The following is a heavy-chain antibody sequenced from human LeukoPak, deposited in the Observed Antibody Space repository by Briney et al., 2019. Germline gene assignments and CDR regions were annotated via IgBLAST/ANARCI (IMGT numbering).Heavy chain of an antibody. CDR1: GGTFSSYA. V-gene: IGHV1-69*04. CDR2: IIPILGIA. Sequence: ASVKVSCKASGGTFSSYAISWVRQAPGQGLEWMGRIIPILGIANYAQKFQGRVTITADKSTSTAYMELSSLRSEDTAVYYCAREDTAMVPSNSGGYWGQGTLVTVSS. J-gene: IGHJ4*02. CDR3: AREDTAMVPSNSGGY. D-gene: IGHD5-18*01.